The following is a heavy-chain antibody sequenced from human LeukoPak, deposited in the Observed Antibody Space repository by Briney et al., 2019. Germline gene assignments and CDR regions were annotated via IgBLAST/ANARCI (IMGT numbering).Heavy chain of an antibody. J-gene: IGHJ4*02. CDR2: ISSSSCYI. V-gene: IGHV3-21*01. D-gene: IGHD6-19*01. CDR3: ARTGYSSGRYYFDY. Sequence: PGGSLRLSCAASGFTFSSYSMNWVRQAPGKGLEWVSSISSSSCYIYYADSVKGRFTISRDNAKNSLYLQMNSLRAEDTAVYYCARTGYSSGRYYFDYWGQGTLVTVSS. CDR1: GFTFSSYS.